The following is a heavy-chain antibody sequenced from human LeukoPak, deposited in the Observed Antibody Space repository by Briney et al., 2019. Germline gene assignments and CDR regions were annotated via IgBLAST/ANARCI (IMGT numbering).Heavy chain of an antibody. CDR3: ARSAVGRHNDF. D-gene: IGHD3-10*01. CDR2: TYCSSKWYY. J-gene: IGHJ4*02. CDR1: GDSVSSNSAA. Sequence: QTLSLTCAISGDSVSSNSAAWIWFRQSPSKGLEWLARTYCSSKWYYGDAVYVKSRIVISPDTSKNQFSLQLNSVTPNDTAVYFCARSAVGRHNDFWGQGTLVTVSS. V-gene: IGHV6-1*01.